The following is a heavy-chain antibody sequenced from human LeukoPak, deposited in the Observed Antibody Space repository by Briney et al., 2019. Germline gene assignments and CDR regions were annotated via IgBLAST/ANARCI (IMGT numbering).Heavy chain of an antibody. CDR1: GFTFSSYA. CDR3: AKKGSSGYSHY. CDR2: ISGSGGST. Sequence: PGRSLRLSCAASGFTFSSYAMSWVRQAPGKGLEWVSAISGSGGSTYYADSVKGRFTISRDNSKNTLYLQMNSPRAEDTAVYYCAKKGSSGYSHYWGQGTLVTVSS. D-gene: IGHD3-22*01. J-gene: IGHJ4*02. V-gene: IGHV3-23*01.